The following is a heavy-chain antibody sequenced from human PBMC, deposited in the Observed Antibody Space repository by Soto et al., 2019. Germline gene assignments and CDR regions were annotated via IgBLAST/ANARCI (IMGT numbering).Heavy chain of an antibody. V-gene: IGHV4-59*03. CDR2: IYYSGST. CDR3: AIYVKPYDAAVWFDP. CDR1: GGSIRSYY. J-gene: IGHJ5*02. Sequence: QVQLHESGPGLVKPSETLSLTCTVSGGSIRSYYWSWIRQPPGKGLEWIGYIYYSGSTNYNTSLKRRVTVSVDRSKSQSSLRLSSVTAADMAVDYCAIYVKPYDAAVWFDPWGQGTLVTFSS. D-gene: IGHD3-16*01.